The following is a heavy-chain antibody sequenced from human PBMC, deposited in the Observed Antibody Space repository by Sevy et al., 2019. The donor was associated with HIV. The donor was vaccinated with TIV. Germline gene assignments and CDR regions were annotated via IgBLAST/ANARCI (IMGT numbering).Heavy chain of an antibody. D-gene: IGHD5-12*01. CDR2: LYYTGST. CDR3: ARAPPVRSGDDSLNWFDP. CDR1: GGSISAYY. V-gene: IGHV4-59*01. J-gene: IGHJ5*02. Sequence: SDTLSLTCTVSGGSISAYYWSWIRQPPGKPLEYIGYLYYTGSTNYNPSLKSRVTISVDTSKNQFSLKLNSVTAADTAVYFCARAPPVRSGDDSLNWFDPWGQGTLVTVSS.